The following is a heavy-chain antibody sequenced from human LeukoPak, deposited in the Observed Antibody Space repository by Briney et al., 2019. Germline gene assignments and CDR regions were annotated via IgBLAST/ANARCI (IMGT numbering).Heavy chain of an antibody. CDR1: GYSISSGYY. Sequence: SETLSLTCAVSGYSISSGYYWGWIRQPPGKGLEWIGSIYHSGSTYYNPSLKSRVTISVDTSKNQFSLKLSSVTAADTAVYYCARDGCSSTSCYLPLYYSDYWGQGTLVTVSS. D-gene: IGHD2-2*01. J-gene: IGHJ4*02. CDR3: ARDGCSSTSCYLPLYYSDY. CDR2: IYHSGST. V-gene: IGHV4-38-2*02.